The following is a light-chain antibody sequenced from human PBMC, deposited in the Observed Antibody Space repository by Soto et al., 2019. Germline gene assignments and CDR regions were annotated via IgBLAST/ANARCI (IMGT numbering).Light chain of an antibody. CDR2: GDN. CDR1: NSNIGSSYD. J-gene: IGLJ2*01. V-gene: IGLV1-40*01. Sequence: QSVLTQPPSVSGAPGQRVTISCTGGNSNIGSSYDVHWYQQIPGTAPKLLIYGDNNRPSGVPDRFSGSKSGTSASLAITGLQAEDEADYYCHSYDPSLGCSVFGGGTKLTVL. CDR3: HSYDPSLGCSV.